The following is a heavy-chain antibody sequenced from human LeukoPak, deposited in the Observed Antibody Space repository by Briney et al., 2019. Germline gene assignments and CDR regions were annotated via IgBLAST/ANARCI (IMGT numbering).Heavy chain of an antibody. Sequence: ASVKVSCKASGYTFTSYDINWVRQATGQGLEWMGWMNPNSGNTDYAEKFQGGVTMTRNTSISTAYMELSSLGSEDTAVYYCARGRRSYFGVVNSEHYYYYGMDVWGQGTTVTVSS. CDR2: MNPNSGNT. D-gene: IGHD3-3*01. J-gene: IGHJ6*02. CDR1: GYTFTSYD. CDR3: ARGRRSYFGVVNSEHYYYYGMDV. V-gene: IGHV1-8*01.